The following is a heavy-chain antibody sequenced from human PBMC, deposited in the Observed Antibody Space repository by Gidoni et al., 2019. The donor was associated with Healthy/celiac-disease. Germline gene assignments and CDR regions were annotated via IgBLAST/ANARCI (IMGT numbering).Heavy chain of an antibody. D-gene: IGHD1-7*01. V-gene: IGHV3-9*01. CDR3: AKDLYNWNYFAFDI. CDR2: ISWNSGSI. Sequence: EVQLVESGGGLVQPGRSLRLSCAASGFTFDDYAMHWVRQAPGKGLEWVSGISWNSGSIGYADSVKGRFTISRDNAKNSLYLQMNSLRAEDTALYYCAKDLYNWNYFAFDIWGQGTMVTVSS. J-gene: IGHJ3*02. CDR1: GFTFDDYA.